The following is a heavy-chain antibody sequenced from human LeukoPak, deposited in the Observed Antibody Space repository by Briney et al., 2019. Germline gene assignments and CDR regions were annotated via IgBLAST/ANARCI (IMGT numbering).Heavy chain of an antibody. V-gene: IGHV3-21*01. CDR1: GFTFSSYS. CDR3: ARDGKAGAYGDYYFDY. Sequence: GGSLRLSCAASGFTFSSYSMNWVRQAPGKGLEWVSSISSSSSYIYYADSVKGRFTISRDNAKNSLYLQSNSLRAEDTAVYYCARDGKAGAYGDYYFDYWGQGTLVTVSS. J-gene: IGHJ4*02. CDR2: ISSSSSYI. D-gene: IGHD3-10*01.